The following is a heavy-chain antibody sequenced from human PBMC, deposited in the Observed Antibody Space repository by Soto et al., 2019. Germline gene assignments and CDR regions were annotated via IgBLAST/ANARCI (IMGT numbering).Heavy chain of an antibody. CDR1: GFTFSSYA. J-gene: IGHJ3*02. D-gene: IGHD6-13*01. V-gene: IGHV3-23*01. CDR2: ISGSGGST. Sequence: EVQLLESGGGLVQPGGSLRLSCAASGFTFSSYAMSWVRQAPGKGLEWVSAISGSGGSTYYADSVKVRFTISRDNSKNTLYLKMTSLRAEDTAVYYCAKDSSSSWYRGQDAFDIWGQGTMVTVSS. CDR3: AKDSSSSWYRGQDAFDI.